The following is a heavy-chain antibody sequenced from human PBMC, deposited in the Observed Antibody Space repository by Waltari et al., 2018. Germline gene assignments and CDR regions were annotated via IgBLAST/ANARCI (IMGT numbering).Heavy chain of an antibody. J-gene: IGHJ6*02. Sequence: EVQLVESGGGLVQPGGSLRLSCAASGFSFSSYWMTWVRQTPGKGLEWVANRKQDGSEQNYVDSVKGRFTISRDNANNSLHLQMHSLRAEDTAVYSCARESSSFSNYISYGMDVWGQGTTVTVAS. CDR3: ARESSSFSNYISYGMDV. V-gene: IGHV3-7*01. CDR1: GFSFSSYW. D-gene: IGHD4-4*01. CDR2: RKQDGSEQ.